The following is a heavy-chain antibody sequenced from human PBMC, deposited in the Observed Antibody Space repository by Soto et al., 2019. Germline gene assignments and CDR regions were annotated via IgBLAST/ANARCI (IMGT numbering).Heavy chain of an antibody. CDR1: GFTFSSYS. V-gene: IGHV3-21*01. D-gene: IGHD3-22*01. Sequence: PGGSLRLSCAASGFTFSSYSMNWVRQAPGKGLEWVSSISSSNSYIYYADSVKGRFTISRDNAKNSLYLQMNSLRAEDTAVYYCAREGYYDSSGYYSYDAFDIWGKGTMVTVSS. CDR2: ISSSNSYI. J-gene: IGHJ3*02. CDR3: AREGYYDSSGYYSYDAFDI.